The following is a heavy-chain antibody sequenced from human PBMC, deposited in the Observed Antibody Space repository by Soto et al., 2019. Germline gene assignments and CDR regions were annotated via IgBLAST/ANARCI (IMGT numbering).Heavy chain of an antibody. CDR1: GGSISSGGYY. Sequence: QVQLQESGPGLVKPSQTLSLTCTVSGGSISSGGYYWSWIRQHPGKGLEWIGYVYYSGSTYYNPSLKSRVTISVDTSKNQSSLKLSSVTAADTAVYYCARVPTPGDFTWYYYYYYYMDVWGKGTTVTVSS. CDR3: ARVPTPGDFTWYYYYYYYMDV. V-gene: IGHV4-31*03. D-gene: IGHD3-16*01. CDR2: VYYSGST. J-gene: IGHJ6*03.